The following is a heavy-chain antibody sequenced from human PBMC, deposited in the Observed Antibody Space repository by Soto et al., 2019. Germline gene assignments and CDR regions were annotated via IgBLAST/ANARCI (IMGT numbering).Heavy chain of an antibody. J-gene: IGHJ4*02. CDR2: IIPIFGTA. CDR3: ARVRDSSGFQDY. CDR1: GGTFSSYA. Sequence: GASVKVSCKASGGTFSSYAISWVRQAPGQGLEWMGGIIPIFGTANYAQKFQGRVTITADESTSTAYMELSSLRSEDTAVYYCARVRDSSGFQDYWGQGTLVTVSS. V-gene: IGHV1-69*13. D-gene: IGHD3-22*01.